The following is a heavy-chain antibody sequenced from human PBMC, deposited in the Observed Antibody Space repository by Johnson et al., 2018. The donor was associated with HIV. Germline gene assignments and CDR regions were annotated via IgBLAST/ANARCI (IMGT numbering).Heavy chain of an antibody. J-gene: IGHJ3*02. D-gene: IGHD7-27*01. CDR3: ARDPTTQDSRLTGDFGAFDI. CDR2: INQDGSAK. V-gene: IGHV3-7*05. CDR1: GFTFSRYW. Sequence: VQLVESGGGLVQPGGSLRLSCAASGFTFSRYWMNWVRQAPGKGLEWVANINQDGSAKYYVHSVKGRFVIPRATARNSLYLQMNGLTVEETAWYFCARDPTTQDSRLTGDFGAFDIWGQGTMVTVSS.